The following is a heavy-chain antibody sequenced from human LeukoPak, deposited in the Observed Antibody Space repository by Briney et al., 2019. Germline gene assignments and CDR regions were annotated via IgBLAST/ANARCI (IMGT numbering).Heavy chain of an antibody. CDR3: ARDPGSGRDHYYGLDV. CDR2: IYYSGST. Sequence: SETLSLTCTVSGGSLRSYYWSWIRQPPGKGLEWIGFIYYSGSTNYNPSLRSRVAISEDTSKNQFSLKLSSVTAADTAVYYCARDPGSGRDHYYGLDVWGQGTTVIVSS. V-gene: IGHV4-59*12. CDR1: GGSLRSYY. D-gene: IGHD6-19*01. J-gene: IGHJ6*02.